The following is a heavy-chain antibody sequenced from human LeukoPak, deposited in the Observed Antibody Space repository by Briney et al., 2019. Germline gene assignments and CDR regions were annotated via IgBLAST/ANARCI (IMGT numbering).Heavy chain of an antibody. J-gene: IGHJ4*02. Sequence: ASVKVSCKASGCIFANYGITWVRQAPGRGLEWMGWISVYSDVSNYAQNFQGRLTMTTDTSTTTAYMELRSLRSDDTAVYFCARDFGLAATEAGYWGQGTLVTVSS. CDR2: ISVYSDVS. V-gene: IGHV1-18*01. D-gene: IGHD6-13*01. CDR3: ARDFGLAATEAGY. CDR1: GCIFANYG.